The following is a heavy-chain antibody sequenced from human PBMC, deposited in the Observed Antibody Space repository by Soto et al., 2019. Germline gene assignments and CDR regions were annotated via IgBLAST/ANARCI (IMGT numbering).Heavy chain of an antibody. CDR1: GFTFEEYA. Sequence: EVQLVESGGGLVQPGRSLRLSCAASGFTFEEYAMHWVRQVPGKGLEWVADISWNSGNIAYADSVKGRFTISRDNAKNSLYLQMNSLRPDDTALYFCTKDRGWGGAGRWAFDVWGQGTMVTVSS. CDR2: ISWNSGNI. J-gene: IGHJ3*01. D-gene: IGHD2-21*01. CDR3: TKDRGWGGAGRWAFDV. V-gene: IGHV3-9*01.